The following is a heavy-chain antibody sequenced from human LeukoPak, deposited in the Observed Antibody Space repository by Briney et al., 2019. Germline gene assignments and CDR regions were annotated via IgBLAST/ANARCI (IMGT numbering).Heavy chain of an antibody. CDR2: ISGSGGTT. CDR1: GFTFISYA. J-gene: IGHJ4*02. D-gene: IGHD1-1*01. CDR3: AKDLHNCNSVGVH. V-gene: IGHV3-23*01. Sequence: PGGSLRLSLAASGFTFISYAMSWVGQAPGKGLEWVAVISGSGGTTYYADSVKARFTISRDNSKHTVDLQMQSLRAEDTAIYYCAKDLHNCNSVGVHWGQGTLVTVSS.